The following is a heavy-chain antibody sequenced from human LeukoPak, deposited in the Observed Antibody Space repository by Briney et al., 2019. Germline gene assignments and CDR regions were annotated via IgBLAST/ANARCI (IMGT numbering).Heavy chain of an antibody. J-gene: IGHJ4*02. V-gene: IGHV4-59*08. CDR3: ARLSSGSSSWYDIDY. Sequence: PSETLSLTCTVSGGSISSFYWSWIRRPPGKGLEWIGYIYYSGSTNYNPSLKSRVTISVDTSKNQFSLKLNSVTAADTAVYYCARLSSGSSSWYDIDYWGQGTLVTVSS. CDR1: GGSISSFY. D-gene: IGHD6-13*01. CDR2: IYYSGST.